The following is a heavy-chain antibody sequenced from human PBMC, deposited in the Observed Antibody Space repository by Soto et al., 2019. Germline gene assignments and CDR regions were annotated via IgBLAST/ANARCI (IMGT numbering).Heavy chain of an antibody. Sequence: GGSLRLSCSASGFTVSSNYMSWVRQAPGKGLEWVSVIYSGGSTYYADSVKGRFTISRDNSKNTLYLQMNSLRAEDTAVYYCARVKAPLRFLEWPPGLMDVWGQGTTVTVSS. CDR1: GFTVSSNY. CDR3: ARVKAPLRFLEWPPGLMDV. V-gene: IGHV3-53*01. D-gene: IGHD3-3*01. CDR2: IYSGGST. J-gene: IGHJ6*02.